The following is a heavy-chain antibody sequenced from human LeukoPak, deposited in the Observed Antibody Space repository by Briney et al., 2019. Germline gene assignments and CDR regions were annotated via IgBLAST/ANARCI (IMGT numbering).Heavy chain of an antibody. V-gene: IGHV3-7*03. J-gene: IGHJ4*02. CDR1: GFTFSSYS. CDR3: ARDQYNDGPGDY. D-gene: IGHD3-10*01. CDR2: INHNGNVN. Sequence: GGSLRLSCAASGFTFSSYSMNWDRQAPGKGLEWVASINHNGNVNYYVDSVKGRFTISRDNAKNSLYLQMSNSRAEDTAVYYCARDQYNDGPGDYWGQGTLVTVSS.